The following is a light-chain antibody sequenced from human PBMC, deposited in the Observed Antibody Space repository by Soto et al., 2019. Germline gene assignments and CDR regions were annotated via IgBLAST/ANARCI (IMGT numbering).Light chain of an antibody. J-gene: IGKJ1*01. CDR2: DAS. CDR3: QQYNSYWT. V-gene: IGKV3-15*01. CDR1: QSVSSN. Sequence: EIVLTQSPATLSLSPGERATLSCRASQSVSSNLAWYQQKPGQAPRLLISDASTRATGIPARFSGSGSGTEFTLTISSLQPDDFATYYCQQYNSYWTFGQGTKVDIK.